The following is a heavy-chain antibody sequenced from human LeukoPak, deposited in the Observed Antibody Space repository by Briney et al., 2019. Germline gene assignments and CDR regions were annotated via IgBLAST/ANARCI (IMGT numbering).Heavy chain of an antibody. V-gene: IGHV4-4*07. Sequence: SETLSLTCTVSGGSISTYYWTWIRQPTGKGLEYIGRVYTSGSTNYNPSLKSRVTMSVDTSKNQFSLKLSSVTAADTAVYYCARLGYSGSYYERAFDIWGQGTMVTVSS. D-gene: IGHD1-26*01. J-gene: IGHJ3*02. CDR1: GGSISTYY. CDR3: ARLGYSGSYYERAFDI. CDR2: VYTSGST.